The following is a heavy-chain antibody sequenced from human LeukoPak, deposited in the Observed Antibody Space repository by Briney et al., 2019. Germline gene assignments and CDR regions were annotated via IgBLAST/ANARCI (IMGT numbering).Heavy chain of an antibody. Sequence: SETLSLTCTISGGSISSYYWSWIRQPPGKGLEWIGYIYYSGSTNYNPSLKSRVTISVDTSKNQFSLKMSSVTAADTAVYYCARRGGYCSGGSCELDYWGQGTLVTVSS. J-gene: IGHJ4*02. CDR1: GGSISSYY. D-gene: IGHD2-15*01. CDR3: ARRGGYCSGGSCELDY. CDR2: IYYSGST. V-gene: IGHV4-59*08.